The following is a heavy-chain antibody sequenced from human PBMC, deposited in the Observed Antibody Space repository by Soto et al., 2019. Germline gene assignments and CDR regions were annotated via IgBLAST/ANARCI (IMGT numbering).Heavy chain of an antibody. V-gene: IGHV1-3*01. J-gene: IGHJ3*02. CDR1: GYTFTGYA. CDR2: INAGNGNT. CDR3: AREPLAVAGTGDAFDI. D-gene: IGHD6-19*01. Sequence: GASVKVSCKASGYTFTGYAMHWVRQAPGQRLEWMGWINAGNGNTKYSQKFQGRVTITRDTSASTAYMELSSLRSEDTAVYYCAREPLAVAGTGDAFDIWGQGTMVTVSS.